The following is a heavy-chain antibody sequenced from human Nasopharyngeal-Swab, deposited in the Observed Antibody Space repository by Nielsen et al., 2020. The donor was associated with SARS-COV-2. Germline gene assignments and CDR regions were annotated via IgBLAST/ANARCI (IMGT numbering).Heavy chain of an antibody. Sequence: GGSLRLSCAASGFTFSSYGMHWVRQAPGKGLEWVAVISYDGSNKYYADSVKGRFTISRDNSKNTLYLQMNSLRDEDTAVYYCARDSQWAFDYWGQGTLVTVSP. CDR2: ISYDGSNK. CDR1: GFTFSSYG. D-gene: IGHD2-8*01. J-gene: IGHJ4*02. CDR3: ARDSQWAFDY. V-gene: IGHV3-30*03.